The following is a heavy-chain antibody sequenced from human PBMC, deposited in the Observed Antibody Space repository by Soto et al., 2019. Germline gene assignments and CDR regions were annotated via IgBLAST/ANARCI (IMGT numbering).Heavy chain of an antibody. CDR2: ISSSSSTI. CDR3: ARDLNYGLFDY. V-gene: IGHV3-48*01. Sequence: EVQLVESGGGLVQPGGSLRLSCAPSEFTFSTYGMNWVRQAPGKGREWVSYISSSSSTIYYADSVKGRFTISRDNAKNSLYLQMNSLRAEDTAVYYCARDLNYGLFDYWGQGTLVTVSS. D-gene: IGHD4-17*01. CDR1: EFTFSTYG. J-gene: IGHJ4*02.